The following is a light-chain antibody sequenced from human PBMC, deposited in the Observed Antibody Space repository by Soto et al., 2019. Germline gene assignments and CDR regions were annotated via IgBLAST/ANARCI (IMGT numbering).Light chain of an antibody. CDR2: GAS. J-gene: IGKJ1*01. CDR3: QQYGSSGT. CDR1: QSVSSSY. Sequence: EIVLTQSPGTLSLSPGERATLSCRASQSVSSSYLAWYQQKPGQAPRLLIYGASSRATDIPDRFSGSGSGTDFTLTISRLEPEDFAVYYCQQYGSSGTFGQGTKVAIK. V-gene: IGKV3-20*01.